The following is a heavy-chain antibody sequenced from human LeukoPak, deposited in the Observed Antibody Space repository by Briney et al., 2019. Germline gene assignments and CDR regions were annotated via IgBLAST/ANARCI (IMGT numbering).Heavy chain of an antibody. Sequence: GGSLRLSCAASGFTFSSYGMSWVRQAPGKGLEWVSVISGSGGSTYYADSVKGRFTISRDNSKNTVYLQMNSLRAEDTAVYYCAKEGGDYYDSSGDHNDAFDIWGQGTMVTVSS. D-gene: IGHD3-22*01. CDR3: AKEGGDYYDSSGDHNDAFDI. J-gene: IGHJ3*02. V-gene: IGHV3-23*01. CDR1: GFTFSSYG. CDR2: ISGSGGST.